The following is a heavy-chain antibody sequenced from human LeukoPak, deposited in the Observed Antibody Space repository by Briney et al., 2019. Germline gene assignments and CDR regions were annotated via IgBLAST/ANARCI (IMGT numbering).Heavy chain of an antibody. CDR3: VRVNWVIDK. V-gene: IGHV4-59*08. Sequence: SETLSLTCTVSGGSISSYYWSWIRQPPGKGLEWIGYIYYSGSTNYNPSLKSRVTISVDTSKNQFSLKLSSVTAADTAVYFCVRVNWVIDKWGHGTLVTVSS. D-gene: IGHD7-27*01. J-gene: IGHJ4*01. CDR2: IYYSGST. CDR1: GGSISSYY.